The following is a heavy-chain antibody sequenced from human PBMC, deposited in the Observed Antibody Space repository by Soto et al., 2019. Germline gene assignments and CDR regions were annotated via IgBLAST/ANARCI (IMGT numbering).Heavy chain of an antibody. CDR2: IRSKANSYAT. Sequence: EVQLVESGGGLVQPGGSLKLSCAASGFTFSGSAMHWVRQASGKGLEWVGRIRSKANSYATAYAASVKGRFTISRDDSKNTAYLQMNSLKTEDTAVYHCTSTVNLYYYYGMDVWGQGTTVTVSS. CDR1: GFTFSGSA. V-gene: IGHV3-73*01. CDR3: TSTVNLYYYYGMDV. J-gene: IGHJ6*02. D-gene: IGHD4-17*01.